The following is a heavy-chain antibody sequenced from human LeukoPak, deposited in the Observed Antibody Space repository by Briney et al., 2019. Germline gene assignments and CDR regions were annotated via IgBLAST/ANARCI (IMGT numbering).Heavy chain of an antibody. CDR3: ARVGDHYHWYLDV. CDR1: GISVSTNY. CDR2: LYSGSST. Sequence: GGSLRLSCEGSGISVSTNYMNWVRQAPGKGLEWVSILYSGSSTYYTDSVKGRFTVSRDDSKNTLFLHMNSLGVEDTAVYYCARVGDHYHWYLDVWGRGTLVTVSS. J-gene: IGHJ2*01. D-gene: IGHD3-10*01. V-gene: IGHV3-53*01.